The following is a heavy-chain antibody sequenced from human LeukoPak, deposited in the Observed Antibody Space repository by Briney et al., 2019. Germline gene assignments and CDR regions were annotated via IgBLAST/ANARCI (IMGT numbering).Heavy chain of an antibody. D-gene: IGHD3-22*01. Sequence: GGSLRLSCAASGFIFSSYLMSWVRQAPGKGLEWVANIKQDGSEKYYVDPVKGRFTISRDNAKSSLYLQMDSLRVEDTAVYYCARGRKIVVVMGGFFDYWGQGTLVTVSS. CDR2: IKQDGSEK. CDR1: GFIFSSYL. CDR3: ARGRKIVVVMGGFFDY. V-gene: IGHV3-7*03. J-gene: IGHJ4*02.